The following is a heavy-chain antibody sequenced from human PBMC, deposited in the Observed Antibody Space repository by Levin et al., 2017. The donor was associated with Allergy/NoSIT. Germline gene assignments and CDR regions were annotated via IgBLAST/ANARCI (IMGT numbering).Heavy chain of an antibody. D-gene: IGHD3-9*01. CDR1: GGSITSSDW. Sequence: ETLSLTCGVSGGSITSSDWWTWVRQPPGKRLEWIGEVYDSGSTNYNPSLKSRVTISIDRSKKQLSLMLSSVTAADTAVYFCARGAPGHRPFDFSSGFDYWGQGTLVTVSS. CDR2: VYDSGST. V-gene: IGHV4-4*01. J-gene: IGHJ4*02. CDR3: ARGAPGHRPFDFSSGFDY.